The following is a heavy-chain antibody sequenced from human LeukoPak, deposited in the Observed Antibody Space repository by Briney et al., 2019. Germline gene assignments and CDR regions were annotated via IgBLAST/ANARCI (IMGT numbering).Heavy chain of an antibody. CDR2: ISHDGSNK. Sequence: GGSLRLSCAASGFTFSSYGMHWVRQAPGKGLEWVAVISHDGSNKYYADSVKGRFTISRDNSKNTLYLQMNSLRAGDTAVYYCAKLGVRGVWGQGTLVTVSS. CDR1: GFTFSSYG. J-gene: IGHJ4*02. CDR3: AKLGVRGV. D-gene: IGHD3-10*01. V-gene: IGHV3-30*18.